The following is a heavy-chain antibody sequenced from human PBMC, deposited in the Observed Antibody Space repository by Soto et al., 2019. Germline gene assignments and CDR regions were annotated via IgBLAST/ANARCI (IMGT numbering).Heavy chain of an antibody. Sequence: SETLSLTCTVSGGSISSSSYYWGWISQPPGKGLEWIGSIYYSGSTYYNPSLKSRVTISVDTSKNQFSLKLSSVTAADTAVYYCARGRKGALYYDILTPLDYWGQGTLVTVSS. CDR3: ARGRKGALYYDILTPLDY. V-gene: IGHV4-39*01. D-gene: IGHD3-9*01. J-gene: IGHJ4*02. CDR1: GGSISSSSYY. CDR2: IYYSGST.